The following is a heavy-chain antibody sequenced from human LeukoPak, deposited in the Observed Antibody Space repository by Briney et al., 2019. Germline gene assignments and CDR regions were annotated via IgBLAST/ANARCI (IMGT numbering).Heavy chain of an antibody. V-gene: IGHV3-48*01. Sequence: GGSLGLSCAASGFTFSSYSMNWVRQAPGKGLEWVSYISSSSSTIYYADSVKGRFTISRDNAKNSLYLQMNSLRAEDTAVYYCARGGFGELFSVGYWGQGTLVTVSS. CDR3: ARGGFGELFSVGY. J-gene: IGHJ4*02. CDR1: GFTFSSYS. CDR2: ISSSSSTI. D-gene: IGHD3-10*01.